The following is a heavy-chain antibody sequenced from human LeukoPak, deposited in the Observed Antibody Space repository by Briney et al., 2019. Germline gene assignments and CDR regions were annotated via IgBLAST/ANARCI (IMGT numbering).Heavy chain of an antibody. CDR3: AGYSNPYYYYYYGMDV. Sequence: PSETLSLTCAVYGGSFSGYYWSWIRQPPGKGLEWIGEINHSGSTNYNPSLKSRVTISVDTSKNQFSLKLSSVTAADTAVYYCAGYSNPYYYYYYGMDVWGQGTTVTVSS. J-gene: IGHJ6*02. CDR2: INHSGST. V-gene: IGHV4-34*01. CDR1: GGSFSGYY. D-gene: IGHD4-11*01.